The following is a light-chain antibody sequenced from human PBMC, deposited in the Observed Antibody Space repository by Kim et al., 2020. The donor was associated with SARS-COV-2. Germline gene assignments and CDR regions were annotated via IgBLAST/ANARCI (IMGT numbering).Light chain of an antibody. CDR3: AAWDDSLSVGV. V-gene: IGLV1-47*01. CDR2: RNN. CDR1: SPNIGSNY. Sequence: GQRVTISCSGSSPNIGSNYVYWYQQLPGTAPKLLIYRNNQRPSGVPDRFSGSKSGTSASLAISGLRSEDEADYYCAAWDDSLSVGVFGGGTQLTVL. J-gene: IGLJ3*02.